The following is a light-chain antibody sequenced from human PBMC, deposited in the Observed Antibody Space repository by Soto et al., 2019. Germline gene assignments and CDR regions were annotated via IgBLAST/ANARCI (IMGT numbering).Light chain of an antibody. CDR1: STDVGAYTF. CDR3: SSYTSSSTHV. Sequence: QSALTQPASVSGSPGQSITISCTGTSTDVGAYTFVSWYQQHPDKVPKLMIFDVSRRPSGVSDRFSGSKSGNTASLTISGLQPEDEADYYCSSYTSSSTHVFGSGTKVTGL. CDR2: DVS. J-gene: IGLJ1*01. V-gene: IGLV2-14*03.